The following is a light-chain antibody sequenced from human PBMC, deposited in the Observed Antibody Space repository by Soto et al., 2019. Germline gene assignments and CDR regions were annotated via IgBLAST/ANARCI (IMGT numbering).Light chain of an antibody. CDR3: QQYSYFAK. Sequence: DIQMTQSPSTLSASVGDRVTITCRASQSITSWLTWNQHKAGQAPKLLIYKAFIVESGVPSRFSASGSATEFTLTISSLQPDDSATYYCQQYSYFAKFGQGTRVEVK. V-gene: IGKV1-5*03. J-gene: IGKJ1*01. CDR2: KAF. CDR1: QSITSW.